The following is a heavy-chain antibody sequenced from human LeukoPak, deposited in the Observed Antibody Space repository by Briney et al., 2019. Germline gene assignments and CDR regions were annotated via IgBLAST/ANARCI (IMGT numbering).Heavy chain of an antibody. CDR2: IYYSGST. Sequence: SETLSLTCIVSGGSISSYYWSWIRQPPGKGLEWIGYIYYSGSTNYNPSLKSRVTISVDTSENQFSLKLSSVTAADTAVYYCARHLWFGELFPNWFDPWGQGTLVTVSS. CDR3: ARHLWFGELFPNWFDP. D-gene: IGHD3-10*01. J-gene: IGHJ5*02. V-gene: IGHV4-59*08. CDR1: GGSISSYY.